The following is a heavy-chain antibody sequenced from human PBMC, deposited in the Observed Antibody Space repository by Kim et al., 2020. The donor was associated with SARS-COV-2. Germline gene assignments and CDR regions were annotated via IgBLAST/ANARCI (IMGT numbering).Heavy chain of an antibody. J-gene: IGHJ3*02. CDR2: INPKSGGT. Sequence: ASVKVSCKASGYTFTGYYMHWVRQAPGQGLEWMGWINPKSGGTNYAQKFQGRVTMTRDTSISTAYMELSRLRSDDTAVYYCARGRVGAIKEGAFDIWGQGKMVTVSS. V-gene: IGHV1-2*02. D-gene: IGHD1-26*01. CDR3: ARGRVGAIKEGAFDI. CDR1: GYTFTGYY.